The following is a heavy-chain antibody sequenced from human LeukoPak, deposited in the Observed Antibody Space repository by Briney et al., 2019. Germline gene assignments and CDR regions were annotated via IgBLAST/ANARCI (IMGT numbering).Heavy chain of an antibody. CDR1: GFTVSSNY. Sequence: GGSLRLSCAASGFTVSSNYMSWVRQAPGKGLEWVSVIYSGGSTYYADSVKGRFTISRDNSKNTLYLQMNSLRAEDTAVYYCARSYGGNFYWYFDLWGRGTLVTVSS. D-gene: IGHD4-23*01. J-gene: IGHJ2*01. CDR2: IYSGGST. V-gene: IGHV3-53*01. CDR3: ARSYGGNFYWYFDL.